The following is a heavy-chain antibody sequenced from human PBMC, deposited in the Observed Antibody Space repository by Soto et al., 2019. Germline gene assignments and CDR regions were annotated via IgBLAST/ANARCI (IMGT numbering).Heavy chain of an antibody. CDR3: ARESRIVGATRGDY. CDR1: GYTFTSYG. D-gene: IGHD1-26*01. J-gene: IGHJ4*02. CDR2: ISAYNGNT. Sequence: EASVKVSCKASGYTFTSYGISWVRQAPGQGLEWMGWISAYNGNTNYAQKLQGRVTMTTDTSTSTAYMELRSLRSDDTAVYYCARESRIVGATRGDYWGQGTLVTVSS. V-gene: IGHV1-18*01.